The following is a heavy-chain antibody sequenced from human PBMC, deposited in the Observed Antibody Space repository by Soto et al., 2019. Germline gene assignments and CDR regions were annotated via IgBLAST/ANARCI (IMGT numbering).Heavy chain of an antibody. CDR1: GYTFTDYG. Sequence: ASVKVSCKASGYTFTDYGITWVRQAPGQGLEWMGWISAYTGNTNYAQRVQGRVTMSTDTSTSTAYLELRSLRSDDTAVYYCARGPESRSSAYFDYWGQGTLVTVSS. J-gene: IGHJ4*02. CDR2: ISAYTGNT. CDR3: ARGPESRSSAYFDY. V-gene: IGHV1-18*01. D-gene: IGHD3-10*01.